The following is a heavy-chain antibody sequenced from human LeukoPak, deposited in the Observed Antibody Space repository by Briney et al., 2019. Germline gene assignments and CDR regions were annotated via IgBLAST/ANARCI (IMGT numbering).Heavy chain of an antibody. V-gene: IGHV3-30*02. D-gene: IGHD1-26*01. CDR1: GFTFSSYG. CDR3: ARSTFSGSYYKAPLY. J-gene: IGHJ4*02. CDR2: IRYDGSNK. Sequence: PGGSLRLSCAASGFTFSSYGMHWVRQAPGKGLEWVAFIRYDGSNKYYADSVKGRFTISRDNSKNTLYLQMNSLRAEDTAVYYCARSTFSGSYYKAPLYWGQGTLVTVSS.